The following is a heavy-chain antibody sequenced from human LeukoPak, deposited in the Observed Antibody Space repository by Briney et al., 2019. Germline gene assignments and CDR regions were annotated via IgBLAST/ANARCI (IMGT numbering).Heavy chain of an antibody. Sequence: SETLSLTCTVSGGSISSYYWSWIRKPPGKGLGWIGYIYYIGSTNYNPSLKSRVTISVDTSKNQFSLKLSSVTAADTAVYYCARSEEDYDILTGYYLASGMDVWGKGTTVTVSS. CDR3: ARSEEDYDILTGYYLASGMDV. J-gene: IGHJ6*04. CDR2: IYYIGST. V-gene: IGHV4-59*01. CDR1: GGSISSYY. D-gene: IGHD3-9*01.